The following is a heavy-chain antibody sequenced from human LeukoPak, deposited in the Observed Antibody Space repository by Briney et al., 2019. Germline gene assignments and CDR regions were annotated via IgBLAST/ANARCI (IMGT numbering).Heavy chain of an antibody. CDR3: AKIPYGDYVLDYYYYMDG. D-gene: IGHD4-17*01. V-gene: IGHV3-30*02. CDR1: GLTFSNFG. Sequence: GGSLTLSCAASGLTFSNFGMHWVRQAPGKGREWGAFIRHGGSKKFYADSVKGRFTISRDNSKNTLYLQMYSLRAEDTAVYYCAKIPYGDYVLDYYYYMDGWGKGTTVTISS. J-gene: IGHJ6*03. CDR2: IRHGGSKK.